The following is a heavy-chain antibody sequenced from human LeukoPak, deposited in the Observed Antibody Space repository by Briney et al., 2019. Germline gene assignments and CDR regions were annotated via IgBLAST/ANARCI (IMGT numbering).Heavy chain of an antibody. CDR2: IYYSGST. Sequence: SETLSLTCTVSGGSISSYYWSWIRQPPGKGLEWIGYIYYSGSTNYNPSLKSRVTISVDTSKNRFSLKLSSVTAADTAVYYCARLVDYYDSSAVDYWGQGTLVTVSS. J-gene: IGHJ4*02. CDR3: ARLVDYYDSSAVDY. CDR1: GGSISSYY. V-gene: IGHV4-59*01. D-gene: IGHD3-22*01.